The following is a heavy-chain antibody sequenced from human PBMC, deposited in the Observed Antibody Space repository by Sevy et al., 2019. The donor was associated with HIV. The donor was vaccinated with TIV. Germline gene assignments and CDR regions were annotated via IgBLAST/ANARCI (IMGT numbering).Heavy chain of an antibody. CDR2: IRSKANSYAT. CDR3: TRLSGQYSSSSRGMDV. J-gene: IGHJ6*02. D-gene: IGHD6-6*01. Sequence: GGCLRLSCAASGFTFSGSAMHWVRQASGKGLEWVGRIRSKANSYATAYAASVKGRFTISRDDSKNTAYLQMNSLKTEDTAVYYCTRLSGQYSSSSRGMDVWGQGTTVTVSS. V-gene: IGHV3-73*01. CDR1: GFTFSGSA.